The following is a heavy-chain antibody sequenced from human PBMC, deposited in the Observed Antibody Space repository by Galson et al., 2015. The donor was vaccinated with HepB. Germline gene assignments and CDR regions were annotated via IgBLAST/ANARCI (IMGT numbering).Heavy chain of an antibody. J-gene: IGHJ4*02. CDR3: ARAPALTSGWPDYFDY. V-gene: IGHV3-30-3*01. Sequence: LRLSCAASGFTFNSYAIHWVRQAPGKGLEWVAVISYDGSNKYYADSVKGRFTISRDNSKNTLYLQMNSLRAEDTAVYSCARAPALTSGWPDYFDYWGQGTLVTVSS. CDR2: ISYDGSNK. CDR1: GFTFNSYA. D-gene: IGHD6-19*01.